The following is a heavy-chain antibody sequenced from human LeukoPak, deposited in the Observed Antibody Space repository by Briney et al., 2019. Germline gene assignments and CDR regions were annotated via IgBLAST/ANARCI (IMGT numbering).Heavy chain of an antibody. CDR2: IYYTGST. CDR3: ARRGSWGEPRPFDY. Sequence: SETLSLTCGVSGGAITNYYWNWIRQAPGKGLEWLGYIYYTGSTTYNPSVKSRITIPLDTSKKQISLKLRSVTAADTAVYYRARRGSWGEPRPFDYWGQGSLVTVSS. V-gene: IGHV4-59*01. CDR1: GGAITNYY. J-gene: IGHJ4*02. D-gene: IGHD3-16*01.